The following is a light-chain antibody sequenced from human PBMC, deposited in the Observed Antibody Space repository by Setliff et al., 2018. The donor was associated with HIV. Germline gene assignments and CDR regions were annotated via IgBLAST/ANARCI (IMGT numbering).Light chain of an antibody. Sequence: QSALTQPASVSGSPGQSITISCTGTGSDVGGHKFVSWYQQHPGKVPKLMIYGVNNRPSGVSNRFSGSKSGNTASLTISGLQAEDEADYYCSSHSSSSTLVFGGGTKVTVL. CDR2: GVN. CDR1: GSDVGGHKF. V-gene: IGLV2-14*01. J-gene: IGLJ2*01. CDR3: SSHSSSSTLV.